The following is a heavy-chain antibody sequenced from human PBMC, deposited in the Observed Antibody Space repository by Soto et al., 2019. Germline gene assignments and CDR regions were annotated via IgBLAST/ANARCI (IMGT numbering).Heavy chain of an antibody. J-gene: IGHJ6*03. CDR2: IYYSGST. CDR1: GGSISSSSYY. V-gene: IGHV4-39*01. CDR3: ARVLVVVAATRVYYYYYYMDV. Sequence: PSETLSLTCTVSGGSISSSSYYWGWIRQPPGKGLEWIGSIYYSGSTYYNPSLKSRVTISVDTSKNQFSLKLSSVTAADTAVYYCARVLVVVAATRVYYYYYYMDVWGKGTTVTVS. D-gene: IGHD2-15*01.